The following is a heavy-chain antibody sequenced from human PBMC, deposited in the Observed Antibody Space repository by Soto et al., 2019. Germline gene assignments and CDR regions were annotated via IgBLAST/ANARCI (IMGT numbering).Heavy chain of an antibody. CDR3: ARQGPPSSGSRYYYERDV. CDR2: IFPGDSDT. D-gene: IGHD3-3*01. CDR1: VFSLNTYW. J-gene: IGHJ6*02. V-gene: IGHV5-51*01. Sequence: GESLKISCKASVFSLNTYWIAWVRQMPGKGLEWMGAIFPGDSDTKYSPSFQGQVTISADRSTSTAYVQLDSLRASDSSMYYCARQGPPSSGSRYYYERDVFSPGNTGTV.